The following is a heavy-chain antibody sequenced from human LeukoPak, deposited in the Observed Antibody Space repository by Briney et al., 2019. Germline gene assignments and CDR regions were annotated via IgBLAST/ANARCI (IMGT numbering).Heavy chain of an antibody. CDR2: ISSSSSYI. J-gene: IGHJ2*01. D-gene: IGHD2-15*01. CDR1: GFTFSSYS. V-gene: IGHV3-21*01. CDR3: ARALDIVVVVAAPHWYFDL. Sequence: PGGSLRLSCAASGFTFSSYSMNWVRQAPGKGLEWVSSISSSSSYIYYADSVKGRFTTSRDNAKNSLYLQMNSLRAEDTAVYYCARALDIVVVVAAPHWYFDLWGRGTLVTVSS.